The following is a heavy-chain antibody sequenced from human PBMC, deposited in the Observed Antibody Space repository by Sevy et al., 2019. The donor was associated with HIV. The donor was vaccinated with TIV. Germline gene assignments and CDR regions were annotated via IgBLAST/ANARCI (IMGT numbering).Heavy chain of an antibody. CDR3: AADTYCSSTSCYRYYYYGMDV. J-gene: IGHJ6*02. V-gene: IGHV1-58*01. CDR2: IVVGSGNT. Sequence: SVKVSCKASGFTFTSSAVQWVRQARGQRLEWIGWIVVGSGNTNYAQKFQERVTITRDMSTSTAYMELSSLRSEDTAVYYCAADTYCSSTSCYRYYYYGMDVWGQGTTVTVSS. CDR1: GFTFTSSA. D-gene: IGHD2-2*01.